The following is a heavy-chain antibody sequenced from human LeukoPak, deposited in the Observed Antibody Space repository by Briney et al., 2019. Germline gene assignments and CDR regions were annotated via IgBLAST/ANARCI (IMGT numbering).Heavy chain of an antibody. D-gene: IGHD5-18*01. CDR2: IYYSGST. Sequence: SGTLSLTCTVSGGSISSYYWSWIRQPPGKGLEWIGYIYYSGSTNYNPSLKSRVTISVDTSKNQFSLKLSSVTAADTAVYYCARVRGYSYGPYYYYYYMDVWGKGTTVTVSS. J-gene: IGHJ6*03. CDR1: GGSISSYY. V-gene: IGHV4-59*01. CDR3: ARVRGYSYGPYYYYYYMDV.